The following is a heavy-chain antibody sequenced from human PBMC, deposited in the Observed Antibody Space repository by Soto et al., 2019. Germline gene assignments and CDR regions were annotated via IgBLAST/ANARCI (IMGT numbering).Heavy chain of an antibody. CDR1: GYTFSSYA. CDR2: ISGSGGST. D-gene: IGHD1-26*01. CDR3: ARRGSGSYYDY. J-gene: IGHJ4*02. V-gene: IGHV3-23*01. Sequence: EVQLLESGGGLVQPGGSLRLSCAASGYTFSSYAMRWVRQAPGKGLEWVSAISGSGGSTYYADSVKGRFTISRDNSKNTLYLQMNSLRAEDTAVYYCARRGSGSYYDYWGQGTLVTVSS.